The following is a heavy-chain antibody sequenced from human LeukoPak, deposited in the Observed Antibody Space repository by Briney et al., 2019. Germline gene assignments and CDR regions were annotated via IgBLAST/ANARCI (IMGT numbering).Heavy chain of an antibody. Sequence: ASVKVSCKVSGYTLTELSMHWVRQAPGKGLEWMGGFDPEDGETIYAQKFQGRVIMTRDMSTSTVYMELSGLRSEDTAVYYCARDRWGSSESFYYYYYMDVWGKGTTVTVSS. J-gene: IGHJ6*03. D-gene: IGHD6-6*01. CDR1: GYTLTELS. CDR3: ARDRWGSSESFYYYYYMDV. CDR2: FDPEDGET. V-gene: IGHV1-24*01.